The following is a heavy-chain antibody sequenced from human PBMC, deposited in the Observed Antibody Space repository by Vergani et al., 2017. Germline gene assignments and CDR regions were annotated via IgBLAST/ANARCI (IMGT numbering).Heavy chain of an antibody. CDR1: GYTFSNYY. CDR3: ARGYYGILTGYRY. D-gene: IGHD3-9*01. J-gene: IGHJ4*02. CDR2: INPSGGHT. V-gene: IGHV1-46*03. Sequence: QVQVVQSGAEVKKSGASVKVSCKTSGYTFSNYYMHWLRQAPGQGLEWVGIINPSGGHTNYAQKFQGRVTMTRDTSTSTVYMELSSLRSEDTAIYYCARGYYGILTGYRYWGQGTLVTVSA.